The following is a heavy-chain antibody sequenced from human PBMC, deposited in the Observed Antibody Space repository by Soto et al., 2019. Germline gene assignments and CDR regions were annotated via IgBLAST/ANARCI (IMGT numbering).Heavy chain of an antibody. V-gene: IGHV3-30*18. CDR3: VKDYSPYGMDV. D-gene: IGHD2-21*01. J-gene: IGHJ6*02. CDR1: GFTFSSYG. CDR2: ISYDGSNK. Sequence: QVQLVESGGGVVQPGRSLRLSCAASGFTFSSYGMHWVRQAPGKGLEWVAVISYDGSNKYYADSVKGRFTISRDNSKNTLYLQMNSLRAEDTAVYYCVKDYSPYGMDVWGQGTTVTVSS.